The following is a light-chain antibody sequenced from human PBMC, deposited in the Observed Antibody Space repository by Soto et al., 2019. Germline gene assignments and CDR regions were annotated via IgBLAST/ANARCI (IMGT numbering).Light chain of an antibody. V-gene: IGKV2-30*01. J-gene: IGKJ1*01. CDR1: RSLVYSDGNTF. CDR3: MQGTHSWT. Sequence: DVVMTQSPLSLPVTLGQPASISCRSSRSLVYSDGNTFLNWYQQRPGQSPRRLIYKVSNRDSGVPERFSGSGSGTDFTLKISRVEAEDVGVYYCMQGTHSWTFGQGTKVEIK. CDR2: KVS.